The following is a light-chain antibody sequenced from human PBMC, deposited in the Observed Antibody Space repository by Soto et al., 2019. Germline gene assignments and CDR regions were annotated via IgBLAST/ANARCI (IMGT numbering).Light chain of an antibody. CDR3: QFYGSSLIT. CDR2: GAS. V-gene: IGKV3-20*01. J-gene: IGKJ5*01. CDR1: QSVTSSH. Sequence: EIVLTQSPGTLSLSPGERATLSCRASQSVTSSHLAWYQQKPGQAPRLLIYGASSRATGIPARFSGSGSGTEFTLTISRLEPEDSAVYYCQFYGSSLITFGQGTRLEIK.